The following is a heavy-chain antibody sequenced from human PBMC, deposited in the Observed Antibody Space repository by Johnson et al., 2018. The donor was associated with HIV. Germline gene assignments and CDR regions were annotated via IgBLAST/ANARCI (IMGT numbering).Heavy chain of an antibody. CDR2: IYSGGST. CDR1: GFTVSSNY. D-gene: IGHD4-23*01. Sequence: VQLVESGGGLVQPGGSLRLSCAASGFTVSSNYMSWVRQAPGKGLEWVSVIYSGGSTYYADSVKGRFTISRDNSKSTLYLQMNSLKTEDTALYYCAKDTGGNSGSDAFDIWGQGTLVTVSS. J-gene: IGHJ3*02. V-gene: IGHV3-66*02. CDR3: AKDTGGNSGSDAFDI.